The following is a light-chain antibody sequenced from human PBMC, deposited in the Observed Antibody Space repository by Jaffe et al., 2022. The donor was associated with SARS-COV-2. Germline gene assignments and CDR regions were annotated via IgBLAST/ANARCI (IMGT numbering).Light chain of an antibody. J-gene: IGKJ2*01. Sequence: DIVMTQSPLSLPVIPGEPASISCRSSQSLLHSNGYYYLDWYLQKPGQSPQLLIYLGSNRASGVPDRFSGSGSGTDFTLKISRVEAEDVGVFYCMQALEAPTFGQGTKLEIK. CDR1: QSLLHSNGYYY. CDR2: LGS. CDR3: MQALEAPT. V-gene: IGKV2-28*01.